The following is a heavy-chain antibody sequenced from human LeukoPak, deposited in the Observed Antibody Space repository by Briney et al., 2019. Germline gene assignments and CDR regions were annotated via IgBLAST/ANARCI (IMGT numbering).Heavy chain of an antibody. CDR2: ISSRSSTI. V-gene: IGHV3-48*01. CDR3: VKDLGRYRNNCFDY. J-gene: IGHJ4*02. CDR1: GFTFSTYS. D-gene: IGHD1-26*01. Sequence: GGSLRLSCAASGFTFSTYSMNWVRQAPGKGLEWVSYISSRSSTIYYADSVKGRFTISRDNAKNSLYLQMNSLRAEDTAVYYCVKDLGRYRNNCFDYWGQGTLVTVSS.